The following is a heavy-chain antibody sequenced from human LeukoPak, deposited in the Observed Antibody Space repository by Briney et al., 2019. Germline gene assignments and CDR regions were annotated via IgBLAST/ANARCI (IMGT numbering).Heavy chain of an antibody. J-gene: IGHJ3*02. D-gene: IGHD4-17*01. V-gene: IGHV3-30*02. CDR2: IRFDESRD. Sequence: GGSLRLSCVASGFIFSNYGMHWVRQAPGKGLEWVAFIRFDESRDFYADSVKGRFTVSRDNSKSTLYLEMNSLRAEDTAVYYCARPQHGDLYAFDIWGQGTMVTVSS. CDR3: ARPQHGDLYAFDI. CDR1: GFIFSNYG.